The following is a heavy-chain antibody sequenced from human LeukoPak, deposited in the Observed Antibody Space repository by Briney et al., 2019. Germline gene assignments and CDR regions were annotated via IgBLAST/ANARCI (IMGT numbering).Heavy chain of an antibody. D-gene: IGHD2-21*02. CDR3: ARDGAHCGGDCLDY. V-gene: IGHV4-59*01. CDR1: GASISSYW. Sequence: SETLSLTCTVSGASISSYWWSWIRQHPGKGLEWIEYIYHSGNTNYNPSLNSRVIISLDTSKNQLSLKLSSVTAADTAVYYCARDGAHCGGDCLDYWGQGALVTVSS. CDR2: IYHSGNT. J-gene: IGHJ4*02.